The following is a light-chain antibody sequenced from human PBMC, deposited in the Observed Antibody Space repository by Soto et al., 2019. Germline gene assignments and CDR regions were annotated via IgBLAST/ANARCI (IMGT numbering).Light chain of an antibody. CDR3: SSYTSSNTLEV. V-gene: IGLV2-14*01. J-gene: IGLJ2*01. CDR2: EVS. Sequence: QSALTQPASVSGSPGQTTTISCTGTSSDVGGYNYVSWYQKHPGKAPKLMIYEVSNRPSGVSNRFSGSKSGNTASLTISGLQAEDEADYYCSSYTSSNTLEVFGGGTKLTVL. CDR1: SSDVGGYNY.